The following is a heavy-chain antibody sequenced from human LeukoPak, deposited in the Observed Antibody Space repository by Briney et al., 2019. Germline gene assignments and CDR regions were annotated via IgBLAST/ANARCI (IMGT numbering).Heavy chain of an antibody. D-gene: IGHD6-13*01. J-gene: IGHJ4*02. CDR2: ISSSSSYI. V-gene: IGHV3-21*01. Sequence: GGFLRLSCAGSGFTFSRYTFNWVRQAPGKGLEWVSSISSSSSYIYYADSVKGRFTISRDNAKNSLYLQMNTLRAEDTAVYYCARDRLMGIAAAGYFDYWGQGTLVTVSS. CDR1: GFTFSRYT. CDR3: ARDRLMGIAAAGYFDY.